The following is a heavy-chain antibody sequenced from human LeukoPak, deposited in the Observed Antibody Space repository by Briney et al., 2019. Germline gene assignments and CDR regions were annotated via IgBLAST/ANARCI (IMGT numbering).Heavy chain of an antibody. D-gene: IGHD5-24*01. CDR1: GFTFSGYP. Sequence: GGSLRLSCAASGFTFSGYPIHWVRQAPGKGLEWVAVISYDGSNKYYADSVNGRFTISRDNSKNTLSLQMNSLRAADTAVYYCAKGGLRDGYSYASWGQGTLITVSS. CDR3: AKGGLRDGYSYAS. J-gene: IGHJ5*02. V-gene: IGHV3-30-3*02. CDR2: ISYDGSNK.